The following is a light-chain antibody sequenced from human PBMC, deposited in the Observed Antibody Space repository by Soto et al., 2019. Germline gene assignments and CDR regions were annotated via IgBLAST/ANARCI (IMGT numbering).Light chain of an antibody. CDR2: GAS. CDR3: QQRSNWPPIT. Sequence: EIVLTQSPGTLSLSPGERAIFSCRASQSVSSTYLAWYQQKPGQAPRLLIYGASNRATGIPDRFSGSGSGTDFTLTISRLEPEDFAVYYCQQRSNWPPITFGQGTRLEIK. J-gene: IGKJ5*01. V-gene: IGKV3D-20*02. CDR1: QSVSSTY.